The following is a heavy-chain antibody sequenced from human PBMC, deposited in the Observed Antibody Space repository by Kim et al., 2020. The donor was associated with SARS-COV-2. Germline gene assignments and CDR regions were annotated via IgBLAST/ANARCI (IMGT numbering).Heavy chain of an antibody. D-gene: IGHD4-17*01. CDR2: ITGSGAST. Sequence: GGSLRLSCAASGFTFSTYAMSWVRQAPGKGLEWVSAITGSGASTYYADSVKGRFTISRDNTKNMLYLQMNSLRAEDTAVYYCAKGCGDFWYFDVWGRGTHVTDSS. CDR1: GFTFSTYA. V-gene: IGHV3-23*01. J-gene: IGHJ2*01. CDR3: AKGCGDFWYFDV.